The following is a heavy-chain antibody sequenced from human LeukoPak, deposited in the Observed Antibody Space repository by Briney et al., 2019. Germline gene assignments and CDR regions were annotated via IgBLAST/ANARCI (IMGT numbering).Heavy chain of an antibody. CDR1: GFTFSSYW. D-gene: IGHD6-19*01. V-gene: IGHV3-74*01. J-gene: IGHJ4*02. Sequence: GGSLRLSCAAPGFTFSSYWMHWVRQAPGKGLVWVARINSDGYSISYADSVKGRFTISRDNTKNTLYLQVNSLRAEDTAIYYCARAIAVAGTDQWGQGTLVTVSS. CDR3: ARAIAVAGTDQ. CDR2: INSDGYSI.